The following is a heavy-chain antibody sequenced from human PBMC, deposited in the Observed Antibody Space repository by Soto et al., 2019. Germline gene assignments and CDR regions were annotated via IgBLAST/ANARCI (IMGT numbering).Heavy chain of an antibody. J-gene: IGHJ4*02. V-gene: IGHV3-21*05. CDR1: GFSFSDYS. D-gene: IGHD3-3*01. CDR2: ISSSGSYI. CDR3: ARERKGPYGFIDS. Sequence: KSWGSLRLSCAASGFSFSDYSMNWARQAPGKGLEWISHISSSGSYIFYADSVKGRFTVSRDNAKNSLFLQMNSLRAEDSAVYYCARERKGPYGFIDSCGQRTQVTVSS.